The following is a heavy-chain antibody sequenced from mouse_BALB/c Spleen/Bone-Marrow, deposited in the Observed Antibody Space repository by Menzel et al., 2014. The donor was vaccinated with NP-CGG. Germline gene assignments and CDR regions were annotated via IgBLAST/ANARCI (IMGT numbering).Heavy chain of an antibody. CDR2: INQDSSTI. CDR1: GFDFSRYW. J-gene: IGHJ4*01. Sequence: EVQRVESGGGLVQPGGSLKLSCAASGFDFSRYWMSWVRQAPGKGLEWIGEINQDSSTINYTPSLKDKFIISRDNAKNTLYLQMSKVRSEDTALYYCAREIPQGAMDYWGQGTSVTVSS. CDR3: AREIPQGAMDY. V-gene: IGHV4-1*02.